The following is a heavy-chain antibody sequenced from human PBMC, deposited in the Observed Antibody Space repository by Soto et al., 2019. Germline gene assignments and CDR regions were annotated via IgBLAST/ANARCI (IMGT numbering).Heavy chain of an antibody. D-gene: IGHD2-15*01. J-gene: IGHJ5*01. CDR3: ARGRYCLTGRCFPNWFDS. CDR1: GDSISTVDYF. V-gene: IGHV4-30-4*01. Sequence: PSETLSLTCSVSGDSISTVDYFWAWIRQPPGQALEYIGYIYKSATTYYNPSFESRVAISLDTSKSQFSLNVTSVTAADTAVYFCARGRYCLTGRCFPNWFDSWGQGTPVTVS. CDR2: IYKSATT.